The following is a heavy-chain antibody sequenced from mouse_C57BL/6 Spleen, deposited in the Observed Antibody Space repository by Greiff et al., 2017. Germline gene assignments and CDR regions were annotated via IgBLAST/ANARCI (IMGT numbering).Heavy chain of an antibody. Sequence: VQLQQPGAELVKPGASVKMSCKASGYTFTSYWITWVKQRPGQGLEWIGDIYPGSGSTNYNEKFKSKATLTVDTSSSTAYMQLSSLTSEDSAVYYCAREGKITTTPYYFDYWCQGTTLTVSS. CDR2: IYPGSGST. J-gene: IGHJ2*01. CDR3: AREGKITTTPYYFDY. CDR1: GYTFTSYW. V-gene: IGHV1-55*01. D-gene: IGHD1-1*01.